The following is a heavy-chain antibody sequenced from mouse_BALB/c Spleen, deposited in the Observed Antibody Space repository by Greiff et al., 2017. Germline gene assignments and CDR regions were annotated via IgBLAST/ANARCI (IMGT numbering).Heavy chain of an antibody. J-gene: IGHJ2*01. CDR2: INPGSGGT. CDR1: GYAFTNYL. Sequence: VQLQQSGAELVRPGTSVKVSCKASGYAFTNYLIEWVKQRPGQGLEWIGVINPGSGGTNYNEKFKGKATLTADKSSSTAYMQLSSLTSDDSAVYFGARKGVDYWGQGTTLTVSS. V-gene: IGHV1-54*01. CDR3: ARKGVDY.